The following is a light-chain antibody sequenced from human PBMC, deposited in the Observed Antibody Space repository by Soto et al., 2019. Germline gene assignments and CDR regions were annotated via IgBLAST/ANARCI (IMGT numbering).Light chain of an antibody. V-gene: IGKV1-8*01. CDR3: QQYYSYPYT. Sequence: AIRMTQSPPSMSASTGDGVNITCRASQDIHIYLAWYKQKPGGAPKVLISGASTLQSGVPSRFSGSGSGTEFALTIRSLQAEDFATYYCQQYYSYPYTFGQGTKLEIK. CDR2: GAS. CDR1: QDIHIY. J-gene: IGKJ2*01.